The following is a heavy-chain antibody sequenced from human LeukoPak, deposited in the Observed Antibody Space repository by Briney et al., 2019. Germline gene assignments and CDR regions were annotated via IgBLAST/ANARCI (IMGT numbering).Heavy chain of an antibody. J-gene: IGHJ4*02. V-gene: IGHV3-30-3*01. CDR1: GFTFSSYA. CDR2: ISYDGSQK. CDR3: ASLLIPDIDY. Sequence: PGRSLRLSCAASGFTFSSYAMHWVRQAPGKGLQWVAVISYDGSQKYYADSVKGRFTISRDNSKNTLYLQMNSLRAEDTAVYYCASLLIPDIDYWGQGTLVTVSS. D-gene: IGHD3-16*01.